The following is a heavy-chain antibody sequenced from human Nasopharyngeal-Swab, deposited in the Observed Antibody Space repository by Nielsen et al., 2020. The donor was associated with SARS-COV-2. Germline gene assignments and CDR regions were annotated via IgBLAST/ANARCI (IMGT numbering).Heavy chain of an antibody. D-gene: IGHD2-2*01. CDR2: SNHSGST. V-gene: IGHV4-34*01. CDR1: GGSFSGYY. CDR3: ARIFRALECSSTSCYRYYYYGMDV. J-gene: IGHJ6*02. Sequence: SETLSLTCAVYGGSFSGYYGSWLRQPPGKGMEWIGESNHSGSTNFNPSRKSRVTISVDTSKNQFSLKLSSVPAADTAVYYCARIFRALECSSTSCYRYYYYGMDVWGQGTTVTVSS.